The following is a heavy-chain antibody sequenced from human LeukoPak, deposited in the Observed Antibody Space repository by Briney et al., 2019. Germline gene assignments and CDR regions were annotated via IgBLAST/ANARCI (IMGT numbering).Heavy chain of an antibody. J-gene: IGHJ6*02. CDR3: ARTKFYGMDV. CDR2: IYYSGST. Sequence: SETLSLTCTVSGGSISSHYWSWIRQPPGKGLEWIGYIYYSGSTNYNPSLKSRVTISVDTSKNQFSLKLSSVTAADTAVYYCARTKFYGMDVWGQGTTVTVSS. V-gene: IGHV4-59*11. CDR1: GGSISSHY.